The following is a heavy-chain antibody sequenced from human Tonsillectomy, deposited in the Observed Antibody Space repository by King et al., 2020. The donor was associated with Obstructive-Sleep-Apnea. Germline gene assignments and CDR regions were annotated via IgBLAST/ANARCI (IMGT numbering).Heavy chain of an antibody. J-gene: IGHJ4*02. CDR1: GTSISDYY. V-gene: IGHV4-59*08. CDR3: ARHRGVEDYGDYGDYFDY. Sequence: VQLQESGPGLVKPSETLSLTCTVSGTSISDYYWSWIRQPPGKGLEWIGYMYYIVNTNFNPSLKSRVTISADTSTIQFSLRLSSVTAADTAVYYCARHRGVEDYGDYGDYFDYWGQGTLVTVSS. D-gene: IGHD4-17*01. CDR2: MYYIVNT.